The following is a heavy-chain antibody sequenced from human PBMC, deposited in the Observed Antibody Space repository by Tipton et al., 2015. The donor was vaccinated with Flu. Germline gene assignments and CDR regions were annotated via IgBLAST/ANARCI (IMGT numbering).Heavy chain of an antibody. CDR2: IYHSGTT. CDR1: GYSITSAYY. Sequence: TLSLTCDVSGYSITSAYYWGWVRQPPGQGLEWIGSIYHSGTTYYNPSLKSRVIISVDTSKNHFSLRLTSVTAADTAVYYCARHTGDSVRGVIDYWGQGTLVTVSS. D-gene: IGHD3-10*02. J-gene: IGHJ4*02. CDR3: ARHTGDSVRGVIDY. V-gene: IGHV4-38-2*01.